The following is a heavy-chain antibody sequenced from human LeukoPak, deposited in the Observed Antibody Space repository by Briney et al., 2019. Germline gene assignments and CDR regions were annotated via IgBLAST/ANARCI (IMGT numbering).Heavy chain of an antibody. V-gene: IGHV5-51*01. CDR3: GKLGAYRSSWHGFFDY. CDR1: GYSFTSYW. D-gene: IGHD6-13*01. J-gene: IGHJ4*02. Sequence: GESLKISCQGSGYSFTSYWIGWVRQMPGKSLEWMGIIYPDDSDTRYSPSFQGQVTISVDKSISTAYLQWSSLKASDTAMYYCGKLGAYRSSWHGFFDYWGQGTLVAVSS. CDR2: IYPDDSDT.